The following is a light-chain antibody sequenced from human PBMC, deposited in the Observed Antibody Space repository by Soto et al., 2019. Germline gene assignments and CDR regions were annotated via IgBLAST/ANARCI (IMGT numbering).Light chain of an antibody. J-gene: IGKJ1*01. CDR3: QQTNSPFPT. CDR1: QSISDY. CDR2: AAS. V-gene: IGKV1-39*01. Sequence: DIQMTQSPSSLSASVGDRLTITCRASQSISDYLNWYQQKPGKAPKLLIYAASSLQSGVPSRFRGSGFGTDFTLTISSLQPEDFATYYCQQTNSPFPTFGQGTKVEIE.